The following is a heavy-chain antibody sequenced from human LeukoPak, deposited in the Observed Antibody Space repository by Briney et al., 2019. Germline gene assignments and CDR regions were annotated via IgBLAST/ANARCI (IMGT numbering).Heavy chain of an antibody. V-gene: IGHV4-39*07. J-gene: IGHJ4*02. D-gene: IGHD5-18*01. CDR2: IYYTGGT. CDR1: GGSITSNTFY. Sequence: SETLSLTCTVSGGSITSNTFYWAWIHQPPGKPLDWLGTIYYTGGTYSNPSLKSRVTISVDTSKSQFFLTLRSVAAADTAFYYCARIGYSYGPQYYFDYWGQGTLVTVSS. CDR3: ARIGYSYGPQYYFDY.